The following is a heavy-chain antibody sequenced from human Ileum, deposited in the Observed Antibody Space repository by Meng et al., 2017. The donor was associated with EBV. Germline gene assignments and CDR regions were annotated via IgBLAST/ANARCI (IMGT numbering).Heavy chain of an antibody. J-gene: IGHJ4*02. Sequence: HVQLQQWGEVRLKPSQTLSLTCAVNGGPLRGAYWNWIRQPPGKGLEWIGEIIHGGSPSYNPSLKSRVTISIDTSKNQLSLMLSSVTAADTAVYYCARRPTGIDYWGQGTLVTVSS. D-gene: IGHD2-8*02. CDR1: GGPLRGAY. V-gene: IGHV4-34*12. CDR2: IIHGGSP. CDR3: ARRPTGIDY.